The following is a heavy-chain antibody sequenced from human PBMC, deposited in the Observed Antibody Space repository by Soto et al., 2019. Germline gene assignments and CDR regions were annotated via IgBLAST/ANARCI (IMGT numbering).Heavy chain of an antibody. Sequence: EVQLLESGGGLIQPGVSLRLSCAASGFTFSTHWMHWVRQAPVKGLVWVSRINSDGSTTNYVDSVKGRFTISRDNAKNTVYLQMNSLRAEDTAVYYCARVPTGGYDWVWGQGTLVTVSS. CDR3: ARVPTGGYDWV. D-gene: IGHD5-12*01. CDR2: INSDGSTT. J-gene: IGHJ4*02. V-gene: IGHV3-74*01. CDR1: GFTFSTHW.